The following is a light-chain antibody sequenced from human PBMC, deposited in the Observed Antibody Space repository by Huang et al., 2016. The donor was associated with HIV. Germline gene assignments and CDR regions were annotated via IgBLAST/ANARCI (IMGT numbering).Light chain of an antibody. V-gene: IGKV4-1*01. J-gene: IGKJ3*01. Sequence: DIVMTQSPDSLAVSLGERAAINCKSSQSLLYTSNNKNYLAWYQQKPGQPPKLLIYWESTRESGVPDRFSGSGSGTDFTLTISSLQAADVAVYYCQQYYNTPFTFGPGTKVDIK. CDR1: QSLLYTSNNKNY. CDR3: QQYYNTPFT. CDR2: WES.